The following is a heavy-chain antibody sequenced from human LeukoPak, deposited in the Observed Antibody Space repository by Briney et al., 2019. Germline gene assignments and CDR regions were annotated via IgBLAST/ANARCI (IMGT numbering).Heavy chain of an antibody. CDR3: AKDAAVALYYFDY. CDR1: GFTFSSYG. CDR2: IRYDGSNK. V-gene: IGHV3-30*02. J-gene: IGHJ4*02. Sequence: GGSLRLSCAASGFTFSSYGMHWVRQAPGKGLEWVAFIRYDGSNKYYADSGKGRFTISRDNSKNTLYLQMNSLRAEDTAVYYCAKDAAVALYYFDYRGQGTLVTVSS. D-gene: IGHD6-19*01.